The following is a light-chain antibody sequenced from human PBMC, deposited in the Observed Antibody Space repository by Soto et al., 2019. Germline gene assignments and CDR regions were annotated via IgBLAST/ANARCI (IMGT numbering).Light chain of an antibody. Sequence: DIQLTQSPSFLSASVGDRVTITCRASQGISSYLAWYQQKPGKAPKLLIYGASTLQSGVPSRFSGSDSGTEFTLTISSLQPEDFATYYCQQFNSYPLTFGGGTKVEIK. J-gene: IGKJ4*01. CDR1: QGISSY. CDR3: QQFNSYPLT. CDR2: GAS. V-gene: IGKV1-9*01.